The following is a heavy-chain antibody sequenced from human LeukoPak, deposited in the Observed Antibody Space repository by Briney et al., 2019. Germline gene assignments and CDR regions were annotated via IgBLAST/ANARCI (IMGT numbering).Heavy chain of an antibody. J-gene: IGHJ6*03. CDR1: GYTFTSYG. Sequence: ASVKVSCKASGYTFTSYGISWVRQAPGQGLEWMGWISAYNGNTNYAQKLQGRVTMTTDTSTSTAYMELRSLRSDDTAVYYCARAANWNPEGYYYYYYYMDVWGKGTTVTVSS. CDR3: ARAANWNPEGYYYYYYYMDV. CDR2: ISAYNGNT. D-gene: IGHD1-20*01. V-gene: IGHV1-18*01.